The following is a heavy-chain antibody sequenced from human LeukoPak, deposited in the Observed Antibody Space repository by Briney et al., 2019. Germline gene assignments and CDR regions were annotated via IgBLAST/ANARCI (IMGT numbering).Heavy chain of an antibody. D-gene: IGHD5-18*01. CDR2: IYPGDSDT. J-gene: IGHJ5*02. Sequence: GESLKISCKGSGYSFTSYWIGWVRQMPGKGVEWMGIIYPGDSDTRYSPSFQGQVTISADKSISTAYLQWSSLKASDTAMYYCARRPYSYCLGNWFDPWGQGTLVTVSS. CDR3: ARRPYSYCLGNWFDP. CDR1: GYSFTSYW. V-gene: IGHV5-51*01.